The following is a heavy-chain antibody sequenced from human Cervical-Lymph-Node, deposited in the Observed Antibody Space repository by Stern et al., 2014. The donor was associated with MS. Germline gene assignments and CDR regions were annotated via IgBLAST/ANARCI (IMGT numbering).Heavy chain of an antibody. V-gene: IGHV1-69*01. CDR3: ASGTRSSWYFDF. Sequence: QVQLVESGAEVKKPGSSMKVSCKASGCTFSSDAIGWVRQAPGQGLEWMGGIIPIFETANYAQKFQGRVTITADQSTKTAYLELSSLTSGDTAMYFCASGTRSSWYFDFWGQGTLVTVST. D-gene: IGHD6-13*01. CDR2: IIPIFETA. J-gene: IGHJ4*02. CDR1: GCTFSSDA.